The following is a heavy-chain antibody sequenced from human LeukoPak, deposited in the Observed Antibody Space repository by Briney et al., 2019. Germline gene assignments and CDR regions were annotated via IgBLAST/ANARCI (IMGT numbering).Heavy chain of an antibody. D-gene: IGHD3-10*01. J-gene: IGHJ6*02. CDR1: GYTFTSYG. CDR3: ARVGYYGSGYHYYYGMDV. V-gene: IGHV1-18*01. Sequence: ASVKVSCKASGYTFTSYGISWVRQAPGHGLEWMGWISAYNGNTNYAQKLQGRVTMTTDTSTSTAYMELRSLRSDDTAVYYCARVGYYGSGYHYYYGMDVWGQGTTVTVSS. CDR2: ISAYNGNT.